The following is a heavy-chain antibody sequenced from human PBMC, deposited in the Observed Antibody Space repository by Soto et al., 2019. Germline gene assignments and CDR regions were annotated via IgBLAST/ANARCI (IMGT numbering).Heavy chain of an antibody. CDR1: GDSVSSDITS. CDR3: ARGNALDV. V-gene: IGHV6-1*01. J-gene: IGHJ3*01. Sequence: QGQLQQSGPGLVKPSQTLSLTCAISGDSVSSDITSWNWIWQSPSRGLEWLGRTYYRSKWFHDYAASVKSRITINPDTSKNQVSLELNSMTPEDTAVYYCARGNALDVWGQGTVVTVSS. CDR2: TYYRSKWFH. D-gene: IGHD3-10*01.